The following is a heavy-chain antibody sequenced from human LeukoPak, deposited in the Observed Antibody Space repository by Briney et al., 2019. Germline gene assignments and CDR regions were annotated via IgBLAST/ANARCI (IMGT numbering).Heavy chain of an antibody. V-gene: IGHV3-7*04. Sequence: GGSLRLSCGASGFTFSSYWMSWVRQAPGKGLEWVANIKEDGREKYYVDSVKGRFTISRDNAKNSLYLQMNSLRAEDTAVYYCARDLPAASTPGNDYWGQGTLVTVSS. D-gene: IGHD6-13*01. CDR1: GFTFSSYW. CDR3: ARDLPAASTPGNDY. CDR2: IKEDGREK. J-gene: IGHJ4*02.